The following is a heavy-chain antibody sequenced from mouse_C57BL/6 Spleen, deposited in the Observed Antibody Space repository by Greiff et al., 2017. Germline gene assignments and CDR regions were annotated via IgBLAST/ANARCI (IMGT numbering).Heavy chain of an antibody. V-gene: IGHV1-66*01. D-gene: IGHD1-1*01. Sequence: VQLQESGPELVKPGASVKISCKASGYSFTSYYIHWVKQRPGQGLEWIGWIYPGSGNTKYNEKFKGKATLTADTSSSTAYMQLSSLTSEDSAVYYCARNYGTVQTWFAYWGQGTLVTVSA. CDR3: ARNYGTVQTWFAY. J-gene: IGHJ3*01. CDR1: GYSFTSYY. CDR2: IYPGSGNT.